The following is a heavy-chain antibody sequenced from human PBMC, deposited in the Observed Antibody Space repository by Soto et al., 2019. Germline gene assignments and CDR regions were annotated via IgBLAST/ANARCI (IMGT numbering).Heavy chain of an antibody. CDR3: AKDLERITMVRGVISPYYLDY. CDR2: IGTAGDT. J-gene: IGHJ4*02. CDR1: GFTFSSYD. D-gene: IGHD3-10*01. V-gene: IGHV3-13*01. Sequence: PGGSLRLSCAASGFTFSSYDMHWVRQATGKGLEWVSAIGTAGDTYYPGSVKGRFTISRENAKNSLYLQMNSLRAEDTAVYYCAKDLERITMVRGVISPYYLDYWGQGTLVIGSS.